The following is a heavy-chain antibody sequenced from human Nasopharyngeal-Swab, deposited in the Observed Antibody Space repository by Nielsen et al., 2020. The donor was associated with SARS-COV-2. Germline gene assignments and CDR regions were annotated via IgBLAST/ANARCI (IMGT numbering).Heavy chain of an antibody. CDR2: INSDGSST. CDR3: ARDSYYYYGMDV. CDR1: GFTFSSYW. J-gene: IGHJ6*02. Sequence: GESLKISCAASGFTFSSYWMHWVRQAPGKGLVWVSRINSDGSSTSYADSAKGRFTISRDNAKNTLYLQMNSLRAEDTAVYYCARDSYYYYGMDVWGQGTTVTVSS. V-gene: IGHV3-74*01.